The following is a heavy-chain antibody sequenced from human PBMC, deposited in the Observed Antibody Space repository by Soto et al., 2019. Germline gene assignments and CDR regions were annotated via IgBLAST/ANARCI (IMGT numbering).Heavy chain of an antibody. J-gene: IGHJ4*02. CDR1: GFTFSSYA. V-gene: IGHV3-30-3*01. CDR2: ISYDGSNK. D-gene: IGHD4-17*01. Sequence: GGSLRLSCAASGFTFSSYAMHWVRQAPGKGLEWVAVISYDGSNKYYADSVKGRFTISRDNSKNTLYLQMNSLRAEDTAVYYCARDFQFYDYGDSGRDYWGQGTLVTVSS. CDR3: ARDFQFYDYGDSGRDY.